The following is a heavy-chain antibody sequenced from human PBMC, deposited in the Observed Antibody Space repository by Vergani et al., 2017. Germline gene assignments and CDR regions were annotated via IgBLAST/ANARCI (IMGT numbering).Heavy chain of an antibody. D-gene: IGHD2-15*01. CDR3: ARLDIVVVVAAFDY. V-gene: IGHV4-39*01. CDR2: IYYSGST. CDR1: GGSISSSSYY. J-gene: IGHJ4*02. Sequence: QLQLQESGPGLVKPSETLSLTCTVSGGSISSSSYYWGWIRQPPGKGLEWLGSIYYSGSTYYNPSLKSRVTISVDTSKNQFSLKLSSVTAADTAVYYCARLDIVVVVAAFDYWGQGTLVTVSS.